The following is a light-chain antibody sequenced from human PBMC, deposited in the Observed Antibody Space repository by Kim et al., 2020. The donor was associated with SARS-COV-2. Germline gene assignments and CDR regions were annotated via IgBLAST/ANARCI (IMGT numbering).Light chain of an antibody. CDR3: ASWDDTLSGWV. J-gene: IGLJ3*02. CDR2: NSN. CDR1: SASVGTNA. V-gene: IGLV1-44*01. Sequence: GQRITIACSGGSASVGTNALNWNQQLPGTAPKPLIYNSNQRPSGVRARFSCSKSGSSATLAISGLQSEDEADYYCASWDDTLSGWVFGGGTQLTVL.